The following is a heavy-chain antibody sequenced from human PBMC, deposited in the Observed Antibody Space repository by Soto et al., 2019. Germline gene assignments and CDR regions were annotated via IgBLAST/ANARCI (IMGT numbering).Heavy chain of an antibody. Sequence: QVQLVQSGAEVKKPGASVKVSCKASGYTFTSYAMHWVRQAPGQRLECMGWINAGNGNTKYSEKFQGRVTITRDTSASTAYMELSSLRSEDTGVYYCARGSYSSGWYPHADYWGQGTLVTVSS. J-gene: IGHJ4*02. D-gene: IGHD6-19*01. V-gene: IGHV1-3*01. CDR3: ARGSYSSGWYPHADY. CDR2: INAGNGNT. CDR1: GYTFTSYA.